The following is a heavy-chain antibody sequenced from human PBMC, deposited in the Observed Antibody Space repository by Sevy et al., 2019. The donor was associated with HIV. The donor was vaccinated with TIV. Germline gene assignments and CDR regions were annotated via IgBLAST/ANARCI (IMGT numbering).Heavy chain of an antibody. V-gene: IGHV7-4-1*02. J-gene: IGHJ4*02. CDR1: GYTFPSYA. CDR3: ARDPNFVIAAETYFDY. D-gene: IGHD6-6*01. Sequence: ASVKVSCKASGYTFPSYAMNWVRQAPGQGLEWMGWINTNTGNPTYAQGFTGRFVFSLDTTVSTAYLQISSLKAEDTAVYYCARDPNFVIAAETYFDYWGQGTPVTVSS. CDR2: INTNTGNP.